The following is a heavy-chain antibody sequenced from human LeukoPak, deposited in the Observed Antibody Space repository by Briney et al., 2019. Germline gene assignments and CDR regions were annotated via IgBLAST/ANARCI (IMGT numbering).Heavy chain of an antibody. Sequence: TSETLSLTCTVSGGSISSYYWSWIRQPPGKGLEWIGYIYYSGSTSYSPSLKSRVTISLDTSKNQFSLKLTSVTAVDTAVYYCARYVSGSPGAFDIWGQGTMVTVSS. CDR1: GGSISSYY. J-gene: IGHJ3*02. CDR3: ARYVSGSPGAFDI. CDR2: IYYSGST. V-gene: IGHV4-59*08. D-gene: IGHD3-10*01.